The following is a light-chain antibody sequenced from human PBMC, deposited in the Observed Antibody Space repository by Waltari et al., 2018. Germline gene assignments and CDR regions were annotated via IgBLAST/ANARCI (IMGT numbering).Light chain of an antibody. V-gene: IGKV1-5*03. CDR3: LQYNSYPWT. J-gene: IGKJ1*01. CDR2: KAS. Sequence: DIQVTQSPSTLSASVGDRVTITCRASQSIVVWLAWYQQKPGKAPRLLIYKASYLESGVPSRFSDSGSGTAFTLTISSLQADDFATYYCLQYNSYPWTFGQGTKVEIK. CDR1: QSIVVW.